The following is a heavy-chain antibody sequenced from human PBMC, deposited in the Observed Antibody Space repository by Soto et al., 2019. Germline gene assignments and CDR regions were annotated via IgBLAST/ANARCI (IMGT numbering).Heavy chain of an antibody. Sequence: PGGSLRLSCAASGLTFSNYWLNWVRQGPGKGLEWVANIKHDGSEIYYVDSVKGRFTISRDNAKNSLYLQMNSLRAEDTAVYYCVRGAVSYRNSFDYWGPGTLVTVSS. CDR3: VRGAVSYRNSFDY. V-gene: IGHV3-7*01. D-gene: IGHD1-7*01. CDR1: GLTFSNYW. J-gene: IGHJ4*02. CDR2: IKHDGSEI.